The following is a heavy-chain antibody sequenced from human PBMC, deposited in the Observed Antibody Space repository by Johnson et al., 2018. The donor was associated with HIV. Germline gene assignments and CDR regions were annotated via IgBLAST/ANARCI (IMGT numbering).Heavy chain of an antibody. CDR2: ISSSGSTI. CDR1: GFTFSDYY. Sequence: PGRSLRLSCAASGFTFSDYYMSWIRQAPGKGLEWVSYISSSGSTIYYADSVKGRFTISRDNSKNTLYLQMNSLRAEDTAVYYCASTDDAFDIWGQGTMVTVSS. CDR3: ASTDDAFDI. V-gene: IGHV3-11*04. D-gene: IGHD4-17*01. J-gene: IGHJ3*02.